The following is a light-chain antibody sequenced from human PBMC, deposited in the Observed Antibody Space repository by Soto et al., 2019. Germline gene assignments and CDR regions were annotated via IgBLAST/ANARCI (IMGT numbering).Light chain of an antibody. CDR3: HQDFNLPWT. CDR1: QSVSSSY. V-gene: IGKV3-20*01. Sequence: EIVLTQSPGTLSLSPGEGATLSCRASQSVSSSYLAWYQQKSGQAPRLLIYGSSSRATGIPDRFSGSGSGTDFTLTISSLQPEDFAVYFCHQDFNLPWTFGQGTKVDIK. J-gene: IGKJ1*01. CDR2: GSS.